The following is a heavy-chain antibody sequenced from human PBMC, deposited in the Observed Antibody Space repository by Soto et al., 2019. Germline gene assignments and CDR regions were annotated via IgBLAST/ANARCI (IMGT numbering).Heavy chain of an antibody. CDR3: ARDIGFWSGYAGHYYYYGMDV. J-gene: IGHJ6*02. CDR1: GGSISSSNW. CDR2: IYHSGST. Sequence: SETLSLTCAVSGGSISSSNWWSGVRQPPGKGLQWIGEIYHSGSTNYNPSLKSRVTISVDKSKNQFSLKLSSVTAADTAVYYCARDIGFWSGYAGHYYYYGMDVWGQGTTVTVSS. D-gene: IGHD3-3*01. V-gene: IGHV4-4*02.